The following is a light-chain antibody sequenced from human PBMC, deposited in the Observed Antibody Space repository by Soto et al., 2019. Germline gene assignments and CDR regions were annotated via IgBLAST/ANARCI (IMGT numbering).Light chain of an antibody. J-gene: IGKJ1*01. V-gene: IGKV3-20*01. CDR1: QSVSSSY. CDR3: QQYGSSPLT. CDR2: GAS. Sequence: EIVLTQSPGTLSLSPGERATLSCRASQSVSSSYFAWYQQKPGQAPRLLIYGASSRATGIPDRFSGSGSGTDFTLTISRLEPEDVAVYYCQQYGSSPLTFGQGTKVEIK.